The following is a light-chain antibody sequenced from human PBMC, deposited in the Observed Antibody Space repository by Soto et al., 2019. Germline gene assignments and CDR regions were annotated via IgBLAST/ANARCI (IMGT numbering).Light chain of an antibody. J-gene: IGKJ2*01. CDR1: QSVSSN. Sequence: EIVMTQSPATLSVSPGERATLSCRASQSVSSNLAWYQQKPGQAPRLLIYGASTRATVIPARFSGGGSGTEFTLTISSLQSEDSAVYYCQQYSNWPRTFGQGTKLEIK. V-gene: IGKV3-15*01. CDR2: GAS. CDR3: QQYSNWPRT.